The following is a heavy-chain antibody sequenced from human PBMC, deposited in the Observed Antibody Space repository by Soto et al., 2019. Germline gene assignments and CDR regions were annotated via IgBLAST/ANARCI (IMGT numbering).Heavy chain of an antibody. CDR2: INQSGST. Sequence: QVQLQQWGAGLLKPSETLSLSCAVYGASFSGYYWNWIRQPPGKGLEWIGEINQSGSTNYSPSLKTQVTISVDTSQKQFSLRLSSVTAADTAVYYCARRFSGRGRYFDYWGQGTLVTVSS. CDR3: ARRFSGRGRYFDY. CDR1: GASFSGYY. J-gene: IGHJ4*02. V-gene: IGHV4-34*02.